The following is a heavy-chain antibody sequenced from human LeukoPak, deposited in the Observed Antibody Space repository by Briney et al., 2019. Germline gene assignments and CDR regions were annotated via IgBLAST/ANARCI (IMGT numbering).Heavy chain of an antibody. J-gene: IGHJ3*02. Sequence: SATLSLTCTVSGGSISSYYWSWIRQPPGKGLEWIGYIYYSGSTNYNPSLKSRVTKSVDTSKNQFSLKLSSVIAADTAVYYCARGLLEAYTHPAASDICGQGTMVTVSS. D-gene: IGHD1-26*01. CDR2: IYYSGST. CDR3: ARGLLEAYTHPAASDI. V-gene: IGHV4-59*01. CDR1: GGSISSYY.